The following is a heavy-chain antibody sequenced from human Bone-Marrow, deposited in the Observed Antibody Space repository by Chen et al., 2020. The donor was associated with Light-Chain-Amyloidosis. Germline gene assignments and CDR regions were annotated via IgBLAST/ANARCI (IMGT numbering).Heavy chain of an antibody. D-gene: IGHD1-7*01. CDR1: GYTFTSYG. V-gene: IGHV1-18*01. J-gene: IGHJ6*02. Sequence: QVQLVQSGAEVKKPGASVKVSCKASGYTFTSYGISWVRQAPGQGLEWMGWISAYNGNSNYAQKLQGRVTMTTDTSTSTAYMELRSLRSDDTAVYYCAREGGLELDPDYYYYGMDVWGQGTTVTVSS. CDR2: ISAYNGNS. CDR3: AREGGLELDPDYYYYGMDV.